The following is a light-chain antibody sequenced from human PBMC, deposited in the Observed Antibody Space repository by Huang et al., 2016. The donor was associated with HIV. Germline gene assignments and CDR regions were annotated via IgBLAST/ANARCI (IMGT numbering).Light chain of an antibody. V-gene: IGKV1-9*01. Sequence: IQLTQSPSSLSASVGDRVTITCRASQGISNYLAWYQQKPAKDPKLLSFAASTLKSGVPSRFSGSGSGTDFTLTISSLQPEDFATYYCQQLNSFPREYTFGQGTKLEIK. CDR3: QQLNSFPREYT. CDR1: QGISNY. CDR2: AAS. J-gene: IGKJ2*01.